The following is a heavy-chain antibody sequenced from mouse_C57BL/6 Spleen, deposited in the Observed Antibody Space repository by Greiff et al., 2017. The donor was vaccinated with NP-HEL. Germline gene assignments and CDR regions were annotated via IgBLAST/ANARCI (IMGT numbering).Heavy chain of an antibody. Sequence: QVQLQQPGAELVRPGSSVKLSCKASGYTFTSYWMHWVKQRPIQGLEWIGNIDPSDSETHYNQKFKDKATLTVDKSSSTAYMQLRSLTSEDVAVYYSARWYYGNPAWFAYWGQGTLVTVSA. V-gene: IGHV1-52*01. J-gene: IGHJ3*01. CDR2: IDPSDSET. CDR3: ARWYYGNPAWFAY. CDR1: GYTFTSYW. D-gene: IGHD2-1*01.